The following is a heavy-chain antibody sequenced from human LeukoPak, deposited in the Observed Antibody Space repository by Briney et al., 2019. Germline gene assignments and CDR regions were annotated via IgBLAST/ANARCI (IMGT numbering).Heavy chain of an antibody. CDR3: ARDSGVVYYFDY. V-gene: IGHV3-30*02. CDR2: TRYDGSIK. D-gene: IGHD7-27*01. J-gene: IGHJ4*02. Sequence: PGGSLRLSCAASGFTFSSYGIHWVRQAPGKGLEWVAFTRYDGSIKYYADSVKGRFTISRDNSKNTLYLQMNRLRVEDTAVYYCARDSGVVYYFDYWGQGTLVTVSS. CDR1: GFTFSSYG.